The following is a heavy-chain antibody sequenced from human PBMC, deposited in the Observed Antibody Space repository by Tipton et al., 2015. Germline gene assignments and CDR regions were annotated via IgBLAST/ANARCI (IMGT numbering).Heavy chain of an antibody. CDR2: MSANSGVT. D-gene: IGHD4-11*01. V-gene: IGHV1-8*01. J-gene: IGHJ5*02. CDR3: ARGQSTHFFDP. Sequence: QLVQSGAEVRKPGASVKASCKASGYTFTSYDINWFRQATGQGLEWMGWMSANSGVTGYAQKFQGRVTMTRDTSVRTAYMELSSLRSADTAVYHCARGQSTHFFDPWGQGTLVTVSS. CDR1: GYTFTSYD.